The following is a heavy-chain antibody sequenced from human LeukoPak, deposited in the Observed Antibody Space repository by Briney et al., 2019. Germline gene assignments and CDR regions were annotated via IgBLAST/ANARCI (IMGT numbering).Heavy chain of an antibody. D-gene: IGHD1-26*01. CDR3: ARETQWELLQDY. Sequence: SETLSLTCTVSGGSINSYYWSWIRQPAGKGLEWIGRIYSSGSTNYNPSLKSRVTMSVDTSKNQFSLKLSSVTAADTAVYYCARETQWELLQDYWGQGTLVTVSS. CDR1: GGSINSYY. V-gene: IGHV4-4*07. CDR2: IYSSGST. J-gene: IGHJ4*02.